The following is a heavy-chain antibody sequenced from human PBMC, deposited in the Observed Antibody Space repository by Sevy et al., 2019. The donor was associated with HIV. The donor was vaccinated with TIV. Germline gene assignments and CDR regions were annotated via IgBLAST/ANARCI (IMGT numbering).Heavy chain of an antibody. CDR2: IYYSGST. D-gene: IGHD5-18*01. CDR3: ARQGGYPLPAAFDI. V-gene: IGHV4-59*08. Sequence: SETLSLTCTVSGGSISSYYWSWIRQPPGKGLEWIGHIYYSGSTNYNPSLKSRVTISVDTSKNQFSLKLSSVTAADTAVDYWARQGGYPLPAAFDIWGQGTMVTVSS. CDR1: GGSISSYY. J-gene: IGHJ3*02.